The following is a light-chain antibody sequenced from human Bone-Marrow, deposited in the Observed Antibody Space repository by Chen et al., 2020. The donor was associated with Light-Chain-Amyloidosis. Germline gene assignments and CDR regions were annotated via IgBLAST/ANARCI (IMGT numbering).Light chain of an antibody. CDR1: ALAKQY. J-gene: IGLJ3*02. Sequence: SFELTQPPSVSVSPGKTARITCSGDALAKQYAYWFQKRPGQAPILLIYQYSERPSGIPERFSGSSSGTTVTWTITGVQAEDEADYFCQSADISNGVCGGGTKLTVL. V-gene: IGLV3-25*03. CDR3: QSADISNGV. CDR2: QYS.